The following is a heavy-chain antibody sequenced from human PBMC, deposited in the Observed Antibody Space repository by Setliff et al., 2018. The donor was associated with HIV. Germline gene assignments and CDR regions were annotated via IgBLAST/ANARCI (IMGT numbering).Heavy chain of an antibody. J-gene: IGHJ3*01. CDR2: INSDRITT. D-gene: IGHD4-17*01. Sequence: GGSLRLSWASSGVSFSSHWMHLVRQAPGKGLVWGSRINSDRITTAYADSVKGRFTISSDNDKSTIYLQMKSLRVEETAVYYCAREDVTTSGLDLWGRGTMVTVSS. V-gene: IGHV3-74*01. CDR1: GVSFSSHW. CDR3: AREDVTTSGLDL.